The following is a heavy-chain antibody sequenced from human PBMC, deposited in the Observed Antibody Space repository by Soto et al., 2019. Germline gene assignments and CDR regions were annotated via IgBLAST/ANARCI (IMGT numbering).Heavy chain of an antibody. Sequence: LGGSLRLSCAASGFTFSSYWMSWVRQAPGKGLEWVANIKQDGSEKYYVDSVKGRFTISRDNAKNRLYLQMTGLRGEDTALYYCTREAALGSVDWYDPWGPGTLVTVSS. J-gene: IGHJ5*02. V-gene: IGHV3-7*01. D-gene: IGHD6-6*01. CDR1: GFTFSSYW. CDR2: IKQDGSEK. CDR3: TREAALGSVDWYDP.